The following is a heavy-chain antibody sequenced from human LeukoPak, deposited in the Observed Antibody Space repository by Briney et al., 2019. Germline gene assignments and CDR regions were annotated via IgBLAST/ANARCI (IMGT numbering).Heavy chain of an antibody. J-gene: IGHJ3*02. V-gene: IGHV4-59*01. CDR1: GGSISSYY. Sequence: SETLSLTCTVSGGSISSYYWSWIRQPPGKGLEWIGYIYYSGSTNYNPSLKSRVTISVDTSKNQFSLKLSSVAAADTAVYYCARERRIDDYVWGSYRPVAFDIWGQGTMVTVSS. CDR3: ARERRIDDYVWGSYRPVAFDI. CDR2: IYYSGST. D-gene: IGHD3-16*02.